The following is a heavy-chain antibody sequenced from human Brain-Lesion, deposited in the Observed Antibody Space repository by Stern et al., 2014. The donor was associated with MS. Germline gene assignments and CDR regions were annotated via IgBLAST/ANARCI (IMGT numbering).Heavy chain of an antibody. J-gene: IGHJ5*02. CDR1: GGSVSSTSYA. D-gene: IGHD2-15*01. CDR2: IYYSGNT. V-gene: IGHV4-39*01. CDR3: AGEEDIRYCSGGSCTGNWFDP. Sequence: VQLLESGPGLVKPSETLSLTCTVAGGSVSSTSYAWAWIRQPPGKGLEWIGTIYYSGNTSYSPSLKSRLTISLDTSKNQFSLHVSSVTAADTAVYYCAGEEDIRYCSGGSCTGNWFDPWGQGTLVTVSS.